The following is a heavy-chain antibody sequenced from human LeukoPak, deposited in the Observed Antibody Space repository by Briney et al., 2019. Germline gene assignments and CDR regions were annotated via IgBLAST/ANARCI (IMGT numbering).Heavy chain of an antibody. D-gene: IGHD6-19*01. V-gene: IGHV6-1*01. J-gene: IGHJ6*02. CDR3: ARTVAGTGIDYYYGMDV. CDR2: TYYRSKWYN. CDR1: GDSVSSNSAA. Sequence: SQTLSLTCAISGDSVSSNSAARNWIRQSPSRGLDWLGRTYYRSKWYNDYAVSVKSRITINPDTSKNQFSLQLNSVTPEDTAVYYCARTVAGTGIDYYYGMDVWGQGTTVTVSS.